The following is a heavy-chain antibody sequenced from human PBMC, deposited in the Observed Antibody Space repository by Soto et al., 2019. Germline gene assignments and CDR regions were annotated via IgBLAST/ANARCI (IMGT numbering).Heavy chain of an antibody. Sequence: PSETLSLTCTVSGGSISSSGYYWSWIRQHPGKGLEWIGYIYYSGSTYYNPSLKSRVTISVDTSKNQFSLKLSSVTAADTAVYYCASKQLWFNFDYWGQRTPVTVSS. V-gene: IGHV4-31*03. CDR3: ASKQLWFNFDY. CDR2: IYYSGST. CDR1: GGSISSSGYY. D-gene: IGHD5-18*01. J-gene: IGHJ4*02.